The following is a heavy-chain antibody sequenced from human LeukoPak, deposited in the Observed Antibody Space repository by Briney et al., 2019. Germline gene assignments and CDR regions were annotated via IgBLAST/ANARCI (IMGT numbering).Heavy chain of an antibody. CDR1: GFIVSSNY. CDR3: ARGGGYYAIDY. V-gene: IGHV3-53*01. D-gene: IGHD3-22*01. Sequence: GGSLRLSCAASGFIVSSNYMNWVRQAPGNGLEWVSVLYSDGTTYYADSVKGRFTISRDNSKNTLYIQMNSLRAGDTAVYYCARGGGYYAIDYWGQGTLVTVSS. J-gene: IGHJ4*02. CDR2: LYSDGTT.